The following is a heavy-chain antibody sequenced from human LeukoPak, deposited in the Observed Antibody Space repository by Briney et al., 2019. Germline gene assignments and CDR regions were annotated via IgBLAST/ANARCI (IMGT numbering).Heavy chain of an antibody. Sequence: ASVKVSCKASGYTFTSYYMHWVRQAPGQGLEWMGIINPSGGSTSYAQKFQGRVTITADESTSTAYMELSSLRSEDTAVYYCARGPSRTYSSSWYGDYYMDVWGKGTTVTVSS. CDR2: INPSGGST. D-gene: IGHD6-13*01. J-gene: IGHJ6*03. V-gene: IGHV1-46*01. CDR1: GYTFTSYY. CDR3: ARGPSRTYSSSWYGDYYMDV.